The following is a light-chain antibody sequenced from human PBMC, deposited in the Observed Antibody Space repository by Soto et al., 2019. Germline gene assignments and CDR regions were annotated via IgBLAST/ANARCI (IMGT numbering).Light chain of an antibody. CDR1: QSISVW. J-gene: IGKJ5*01. Sequence: DIQMTQSPSTLSASVGDRVTITCRASQSISVWLAWYQQKPGKAPKLLIYKASSLESGVPSRFSGSGSGAEFTLPNSSLQSDDFATYYFQHCNSYLITFGQGIRLEFK. CDR2: KAS. V-gene: IGKV1-5*03. CDR3: QHCNSYLIT.